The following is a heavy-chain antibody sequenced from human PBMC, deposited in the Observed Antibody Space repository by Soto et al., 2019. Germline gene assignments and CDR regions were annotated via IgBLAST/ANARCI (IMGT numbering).Heavy chain of an antibody. CDR1: GGSISSGGYY. Sequence: QVQLQESGPGLVKPSQTLSLTCTVSGGSISSGGYYWSWIRQHPGKGMEWIGYIYYSGSTYYHPFLKSRVTISVDTSKNQFSLKLSSVTAADTAVYYWARTNDYGDYGGYFDYWGQGTLVTVSS. J-gene: IGHJ4*02. D-gene: IGHD4-17*01. CDR2: IYYSGST. V-gene: IGHV4-31*03. CDR3: ARTNDYGDYGGYFDY.